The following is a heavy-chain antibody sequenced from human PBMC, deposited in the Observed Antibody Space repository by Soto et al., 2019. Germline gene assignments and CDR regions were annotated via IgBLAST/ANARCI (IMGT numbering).Heavy chain of an antibody. V-gene: IGHV6-1*01. CDR1: GDSVSSNSAA. CDR2: TYYRSKWYN. D-gene: IGHD2-2*01. Sequence: SQTLSLTCAISGDSVSSNSAAWNWIRQSPSRGLEWLGRTYYRSKWYNDYAVSVESRITINPDTSKNQFSLQLNSVTPEDTAVYYCARGYVVPAATRADWFDPWGQGTLVTVSS. J-gene: IGHJ5*02. CDR3: ARGYVVPAATRADWFDP.